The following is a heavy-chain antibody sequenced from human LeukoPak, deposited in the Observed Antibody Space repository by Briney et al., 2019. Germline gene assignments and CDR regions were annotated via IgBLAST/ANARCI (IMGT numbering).Heavy chain of an antibody. CDR2: ISPSGDIT. CDR1: GFTFSSYG. CDR3: AKDDAWLRFGE. J-gene: IGHJ4*02. D-gene: IGHD3-10*01. Sequence: PAGGSLRLSCAASGFTFSSYGMHWVRQAPGKGLEWVSGISPSGDITYYADSVKGRFTISRDNSKNTLYLEVISLTAEDTAVYYCAKDDAWLRFGEWSQGTLVTVSS. V-gene: IGHV3-23*01.